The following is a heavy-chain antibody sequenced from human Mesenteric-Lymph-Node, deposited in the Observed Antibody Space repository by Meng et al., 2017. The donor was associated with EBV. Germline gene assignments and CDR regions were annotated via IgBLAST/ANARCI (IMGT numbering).Heavy chain of an antibody. D-gene: IGHD4-17*01. V-gene: IGHV4-30-2*06. CDR2: VHHSGLT. J-gene: IGHJ4*02. Sequence: QLQRQDSGPGLVKPSQTLSLTCTVSGGSVNSGGYSGSWIRQSPEKGLEWIGYVHHSGLTYYNPSLETRVIISLERSKNQFSLKLTSVTAADTAVYYCAGGDYVNQFNYWGQGTLVTVSS. CDR3: AGGDYVNQFNY. CDR1: GGSVNSGGYS.